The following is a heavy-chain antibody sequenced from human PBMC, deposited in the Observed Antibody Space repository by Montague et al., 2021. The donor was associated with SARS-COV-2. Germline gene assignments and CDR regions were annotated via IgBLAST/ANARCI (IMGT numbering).Heavy chain of an antibody. V-gene: IGHV4-59*01. CDR1: GGSISSYY. D-gene: IGHD2-2*01. J-gene: IGHJ6*02. CDR2: ISYCGST. CDR3: ANFRRAQLLFGTLDYGMDV. Sequence: SETLSLTCTASGGSISSYYWSWIRQPPRRGLQWMWNISYCGSTNYNPSLKRRVTISVYTSTNHFTLRLSSVTAAATAVYYCANFRRAQLLFGTLDYGMDVWGQGTTVTVSS.